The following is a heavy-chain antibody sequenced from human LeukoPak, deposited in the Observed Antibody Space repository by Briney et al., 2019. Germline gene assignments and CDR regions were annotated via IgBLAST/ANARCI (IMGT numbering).Heavy chain of an antibody. CDR2: MYDSGST. J-gene: IGHJ4*02. D-gene: IGHD4-17*01. CDR1: GGSISTYY. V-gene: IGHV4-59*01. Sequence: PAETLSLTCTVSGGSISTYYWNWIRQSPGKGLEWIGYMYDSGSTNYNPSLKSRVTISVDTSKNESSLKLSSVTAADTAVYYCARTPATTWTNHFDYWGQGTLVTVSS. CDR3: ARTPATTWTNHFDY.